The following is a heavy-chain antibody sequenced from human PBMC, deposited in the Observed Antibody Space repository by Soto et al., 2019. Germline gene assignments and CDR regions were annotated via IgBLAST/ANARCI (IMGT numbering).Heavy chain of an antibody. V-gene: IGHV1-2*02. D-gene: IGHD6-19*01. CDR3: ATRYSSGWYYFDY. CDR2: INPNSGGT. J-gene: IGHJ4*02. CDR1: GYTFTGYY. Sequence: ASVKVSCKASGYTFTGYYMHWVRQAPGQGLEWMGWINPNSGGTNYAQKFQGRVTMTRDTSISTADMELSRLRSDDTAVYYCATRYSSGWYYFDYWGQGTLVTVSS.